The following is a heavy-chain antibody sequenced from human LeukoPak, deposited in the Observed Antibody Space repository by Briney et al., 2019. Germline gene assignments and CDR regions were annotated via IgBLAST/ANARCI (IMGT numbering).Heavy chain of an antibody. CDR3: ARNERSGSSYYYYYMDV. V-gene: IGHV3-21*01. D-gene: IGHD3-3*01. Sequence: GGSLRLSCAASGFTFSRFSMNWVRQAPGKGLEWVSSISSNNEFIYYADSVKGRFTISRDNAKNSLYLQLNSLRAEDTAVYYCARNERSGSSYYYYYMDVWGKGTTVTVSS. CDR2: ISSNNEFI. CDR1: GFTFSRFS. J-gene: IGHJ6*03.